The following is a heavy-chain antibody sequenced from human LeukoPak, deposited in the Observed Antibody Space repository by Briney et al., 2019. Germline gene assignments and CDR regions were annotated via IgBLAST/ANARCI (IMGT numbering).Heavy chain of an antibody. CDR2: IIPIFGTA. CDR1: GGTFSSYA. CDR3: ARDYYDSSGYYYGDYYYYMDV. V-gene: IGHV1-69*05. J-gene: IGHJ6*03. Sequence: GSSVKVSCKASGGTFSSYAISWVRQAPGQGLEWMGGIIPIFGTANYAQKFQGRVTITTDESTSTAYMELSSLRSEDTAVYYCARDYYDSSGYYYGDYYYYMDVWGKGTTVTVSS. D-gene: IGHD3-22*01.